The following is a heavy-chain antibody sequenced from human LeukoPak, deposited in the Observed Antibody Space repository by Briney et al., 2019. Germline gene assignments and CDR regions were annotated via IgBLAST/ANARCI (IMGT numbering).Heavy chain of an antibody. J-gene: IGHJ4*02. CDR1: GGSISSYY. V-gene: IGHV4-59*01. D-gene: IGHD2-2*01. CDR2: IYYSGST. Sequence: SETLSLTCTVPGGSISSYYWSWIRQPPGKGLEWIGYIYYSGSTNYNPSLKSRVTISVDTSKNQFSLKLSSVTAADTAVYYCARGVPATAIPFDYWGQGTLITVSS. CDR3: ARGVPATAIPFDY.